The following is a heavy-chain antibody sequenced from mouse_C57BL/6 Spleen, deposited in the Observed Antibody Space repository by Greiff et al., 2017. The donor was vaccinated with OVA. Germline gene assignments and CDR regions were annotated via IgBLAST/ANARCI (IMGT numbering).Heavy chain of an antibody. Sequence: DVKLVESGPGLVKPSQSLSLTCSVTGYSITSGYYWNWIRQFPGNKLEWMGYISYDGSNNYNPSLKNRISITRDTSKNQFFLKLNSVTTEDTATYYCARDLGYYAMDYWGQGTSVTVSS. V-gene: IGHV3-6*01. CDR3: ARDLGYYAMDY. CDR2: ISYDGSN. J-gene: IGHJ4*01. CDR1: GYSITSGYY.